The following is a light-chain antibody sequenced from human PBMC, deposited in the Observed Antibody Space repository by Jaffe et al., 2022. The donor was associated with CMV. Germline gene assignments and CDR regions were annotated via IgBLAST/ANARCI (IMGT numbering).Light chain of an antibody. V-gene: IGKV3-20*01. J-gene: IGKJ2*01. CDR1: QSVCNSY. CDR2: GAS. Sequence: EIVLTQSPGTLSLSPGERATLSCRASQSVCNSYLAWYQQKPGQPPRLLIYGASSRATGIPDRISGSGSGTDFTLIISRLEPEDFAVYYCQQYCNSPYTFGQGTKLEIK. CDR3: QQYCNSPYT.